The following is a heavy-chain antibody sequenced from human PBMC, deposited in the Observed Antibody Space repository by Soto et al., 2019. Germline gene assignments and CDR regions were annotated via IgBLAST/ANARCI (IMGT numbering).Heavy chain of an antibody. CDR1: GGYISGGGYS. J-gene: IGHJ4*02. D-gene: IGHD2-8*01. V-gene: IGHV4-30-2*01. Sequence: SETLSLTCAVSGGYISGGGYSWSWIRQPPGKGLEWIGYIYHSGSTYYNPSLKSRVTISVDRSKNQFSLELSSVTAADTAVYYCARGPPNTYWGQGTLVTVSS. CDR2: IYHSGST. CDR3: ARGPPNTY.